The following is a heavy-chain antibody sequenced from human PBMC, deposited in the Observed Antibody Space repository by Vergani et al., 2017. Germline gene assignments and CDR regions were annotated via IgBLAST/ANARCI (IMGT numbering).Heavy chain of an antibody. J-gene: IGHJ6*02. Sequence: EVQLLESGGGLVQPGGSLRLSCAASGFTFSSYAMSWVRQAPGKGLEWVSAISGSGGSTYYADSMKGRFTISRDNSKNTLYLQMNSLRAEDTAVYYCAKDYYYDSSDNYYYGMDVWGQGTTVAVSS. CDR2: ISGSGGST. CDR3: AKDYYYDSSDNYYYGMDV. V-gene: IGHV3-23*01. D-gene: IGHD3-22*01. CDR1: GFTFSSYA.